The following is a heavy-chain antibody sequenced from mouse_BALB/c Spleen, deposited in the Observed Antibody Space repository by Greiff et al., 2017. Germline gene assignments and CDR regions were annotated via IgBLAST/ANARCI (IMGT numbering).Heavy chain of an antibody. Sequence: EVQLVESGGGLVKPGGSLKLSCAASGFTFSSYAMSWVRQTPEKRLEWVATISSGGSYTYYPDSVKGRFTISRDNAKNTLYLQMSSLRSEDTAMYYCASYYGSSSWYFDVWGAGTTVTVSS. CDR3: ASYYGSSSWYFDV. J-gene: IGHJ1*01. V-gene: IGHV5-9-3*01. CDR2: ISSGGSYT. CDR1: GFTFSSYA. D-gene: IGHD1-1*01.